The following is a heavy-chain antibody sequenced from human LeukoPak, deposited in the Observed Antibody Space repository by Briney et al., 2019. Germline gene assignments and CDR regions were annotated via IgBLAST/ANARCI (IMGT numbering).Heavy chain of an antibody. J-gene: IGHJ4*02. V-gene: IGHV4-59*12. CDR3: ARGAPYYDILTGYYSTFDY. Sequence: SETLSLTCTVSGGSISSYYWSWIRQPPGKGLEWIGYIYYSGSTNYNPSLKSRVTISVDTSKNQFSLKLSSVTAADTAVYYCARGAPYYDILTGYYSTFDYWGQGTLVTVSS. CDR2: IYYSGST. CDR1: GGSISSYY. D-gene: IGHD3-9*01.